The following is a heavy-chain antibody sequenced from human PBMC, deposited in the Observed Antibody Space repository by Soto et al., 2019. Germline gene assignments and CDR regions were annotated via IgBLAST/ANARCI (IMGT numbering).Heavy chain of an antibody. CDR1: GGSVSSGGSY. J-gene: IGHJ6*02. D-gene: IGHD3-10*01. V-gene: IGHV4-61*08. Sequence: PSETLSLTCTVSGGSVSSGGSYWSWIRQPPGKVLEWIGYIFYSGSTNYNPSLKSRVTISVDTSRNQFSLNLISVTAADTAVYYCARVSRGSNYYYGMDVWGQGNTVTVSS. CDR2: IFYSGST. CDR3: ARVSRGSNYYYGMDV.